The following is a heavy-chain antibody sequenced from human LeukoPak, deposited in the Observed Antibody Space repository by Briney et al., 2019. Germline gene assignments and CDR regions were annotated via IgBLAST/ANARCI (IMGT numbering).Heavy chain of an antibody. D-gene: IGHD3-9*01. V-gene: IGHV3-9*01. CDR1: GFNLEDFA. CDR3: VKDMGFDLLKDAFHI. CDR2: ISWDSGSQ. Sequence: PGRSLRLSCVGSGFNLEDFAMDWVRQVPGKGLEWVSSISWDSGSQAYTDSVKGRFTISRDNDKNSLYLQMDSLRPEDTAFYYCVKDMGFDLLKDAFHIWGQGTLVTVSS. J-gene: IGHJ3*02.